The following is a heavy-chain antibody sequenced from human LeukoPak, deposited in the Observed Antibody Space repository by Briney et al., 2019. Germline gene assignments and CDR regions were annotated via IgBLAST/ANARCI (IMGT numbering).Heavy chain of an antibody. V-gene: IGHV3-23*01. J-gene: IGHJ4*02. CDR3: AKDPDCTSGICYTFFAY. Sequence: GGTLRLSCAASGFSFSSFGMSWVRQAPGRGLEWVSSITGTGDTTYYADAVQGRFSNSRDNSKNMLYLQINGLRAEDTAVYYCAKDPDCTSGICYTFFAYWGQGTLVTVSS. CDR2: ITGTGDTT. D-gene: IGHD2-8*01. CDR1: GFSFSSFG.